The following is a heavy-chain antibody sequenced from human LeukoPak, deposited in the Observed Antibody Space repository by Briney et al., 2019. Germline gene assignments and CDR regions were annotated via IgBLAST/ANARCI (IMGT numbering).Heavy chain of an antibody. CDR1: GGTFSSYA. Sequence: ASVKVSCKASGGTFSSYAINWVRQATGQGLEWMGWMNPNSGNTGYAQKFQGRVTITRNTSISTAYMELSSLRSEDTAVYYCARGRHSSSSHFDYWGQGTLDTVSS. CDR3: ARGRHSSSSHFDY. D-gene: IGHD6-6*01. J-gene: IGHJ4*02. V-gene: IGHV1-8*03. CDR2: MNPNSGNT.